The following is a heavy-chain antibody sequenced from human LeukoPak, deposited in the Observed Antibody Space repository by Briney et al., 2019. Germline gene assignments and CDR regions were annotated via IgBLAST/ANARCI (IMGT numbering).Heavy chain of an antibody. CDR1: GGSFSGYY. V-gene: IGHV4-34*01. CDR3: ARDRAIPFDP. D-gene: IGHD2-2*02. J-gene: IGHJ5*02. CDR2: INHSGST. Sequence: SETLSLTCAVYGGSFSGYYWSWIRQPPGKGLEWIGEINHSGSTNYNPSLKSRVTISVDTSKNQFSLKLSSVTAADTAVYYCARDRAIPFDPWGQGTLVTVSS.